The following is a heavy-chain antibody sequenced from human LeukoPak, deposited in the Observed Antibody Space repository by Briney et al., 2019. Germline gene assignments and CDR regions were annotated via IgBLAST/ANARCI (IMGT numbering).Heavy chain of an antibody. CDR3: ARILVSGKDAFDI. J-gene: IGHJ3*02. CDR2: IYYSGST. Sequence: PSETLSLTCTVSGGSISSYYWSWIRQPPGKGLEWIGYIYYSGSTNYNPSLKSRVTISVDTSKNQFSLKLSSVTAADTAVYYCARILVSGKDAFDIWGQGTMVTVSS. CDR1: GGSISSYY. V-gene: IGHV4-59*08. D-gene: IGHD1-26*01.